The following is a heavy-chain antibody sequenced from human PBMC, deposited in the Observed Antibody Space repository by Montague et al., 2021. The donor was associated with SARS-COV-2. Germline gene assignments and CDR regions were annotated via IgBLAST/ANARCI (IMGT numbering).Heavy chain of an antibody. J-gene: IGHJ3*02. D-gene: IGHD3-10*01. CDR3: AGDTFYYGSDRYFVYTFDM. V-gene: IGHV4-59*01. CDR2: ALYTGRS. CDR1: GGSITSNC. Sequence: SETLSLTCTVSGGSITSNCWSWIRQPPGKGLEWVGYALYTGRSRSNPSLQSRVFISVDTSKNQVSLNLSSMTAADTAAYYCAGDTFYYGSDRYFVYTFDMWGQGTMVTVSS.